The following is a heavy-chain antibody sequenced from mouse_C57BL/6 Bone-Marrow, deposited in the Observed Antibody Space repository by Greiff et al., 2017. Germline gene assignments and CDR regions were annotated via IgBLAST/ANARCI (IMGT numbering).Heavy chain of an antibody. CDR1: GYTFTSYG. J-gene: IGHJ1*03. D-gene: IGHD1-1*01. CDR2: IYPRSGNT. V-gene: IGHV1-81*01. CDR3: ARYHYGSRGYWYFDV. Sequence: QVQLKESGAELARPGASVKLSCKASGYTFTSYGISWVKQRTGQGLEWIGEIYPRSGNTYYNEKFKGKATLTADKSSSTAYMELRSLTSEDSAVYFCARYHYGSRGYWYFDVWGTGTTVTVSS.